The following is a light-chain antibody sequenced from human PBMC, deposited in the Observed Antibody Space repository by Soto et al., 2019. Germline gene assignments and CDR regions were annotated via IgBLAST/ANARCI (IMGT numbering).Light chain of an antibody. CDR3: QQYGGSPPYT. CDR1: QSVTGTS. Sequence: EVVLTQSPGTLSLSPGERATLSCRATQSVTGTSLAWYKQKPGQSPSLLIYGASSRATGIPDRFSGSGSGTNFTLTISRLEPEDFAVYYCQQYGGSPPYTFGPGTKLEIK. V-gene: IGKV3-20*01. J-gene: IGKJ2*01. CDR2: GAS.